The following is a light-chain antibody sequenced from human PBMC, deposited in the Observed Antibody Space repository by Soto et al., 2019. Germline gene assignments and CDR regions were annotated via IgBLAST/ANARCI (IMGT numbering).Light chain of an antibody. CDR3: QQSYNTPQT. CDR2: AAS. V-gene: IGKV1-39*01. Sequence: DIQITKSPYTLCASLVYRVPITWRASQSISSWVAWYQQRPGKAPKLLIYAASSLQSGVPSRFSGSGSGTDFTLTISSLQPEDFVTYYCQQSYNTPQTVGQGTKVDIK. J-gene: IGKJ1*01. CDR1: QSISSW.